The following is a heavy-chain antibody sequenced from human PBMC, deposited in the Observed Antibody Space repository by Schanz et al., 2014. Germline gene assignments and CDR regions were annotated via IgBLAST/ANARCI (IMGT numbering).Heavy chain of an antibody. Sequence: QVQLVQSGAEMKKPGASVKVSCKASGYTFTSDSMHWVRQAPGQGLEWMGIINPSGGGTSYALRFQDRVTVTRDTSRSTIYMELSSLRAEDTAVYYCAKYGGGYSYGFVEYWGQGILVTVSS. CDR3: AKYGGGYSYGFVEY. CDR1: GYTFTSDS. D-gene: IGHD5-18*01. J-gene: IGHJ4*02. V-gene: IGHV1-46*01. CDR2: INPSGGGT.